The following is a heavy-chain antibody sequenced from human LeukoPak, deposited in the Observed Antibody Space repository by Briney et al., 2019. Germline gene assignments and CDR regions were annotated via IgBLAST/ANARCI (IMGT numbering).Heavy chain of an antibody. D-gene: IGHD1-26*01. CDR1: GYTFTSYD. J-gene: IGHJ4*02. CDR2: MNPNSGNT. V-gene: IGHV1-8*01. CDR3: ARGRQLGSGSYTGG. Sequence: ASVKVSCKASGYTFTSYDINWVRQATGQGLEWMGWMNPNSGNTGCAQKFQGRVTMTRNTSISTAYMELSSLRSEDTAVYYCARGRQLGSGSYTGGWGQGTLVTVSS.